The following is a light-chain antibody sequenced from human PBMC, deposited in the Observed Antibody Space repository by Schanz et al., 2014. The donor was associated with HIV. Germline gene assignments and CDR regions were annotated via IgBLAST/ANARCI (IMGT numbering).Light chain of an antibody. CDR2: QTS. CDR1: HSISGW. V-gene: IGKV1-5*03. CDR3: QQFTSYPYT. Sequence: DIQMTQSPSTLSASVGDRVTMTCRASHSISGWLAWFQQKPGKAPRLLIFQTSTLESGVPSRFSGSASGTEFALTISSLQPDDFATYYCQQFTSYPYTFGQGTKL. J-gene: IGKJ2*01.